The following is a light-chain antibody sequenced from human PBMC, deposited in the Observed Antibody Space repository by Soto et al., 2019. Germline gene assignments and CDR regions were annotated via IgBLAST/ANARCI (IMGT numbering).Light chain of an antibody. CDR2: GAS. V-gene: IGKV3-20*01. Sequence: EIVLTQSPGTLSLSPGEIASLSCSASQSVRSNFLAWYQQKPGQAPRLLIYGASNRATGIPDRFSGSGSGTDFTLTITRPEPEDFAVYYCQQYGSSSWTFGQGTKV. CDR3: QQYGSSSWT. J-gene: IGKJ1*01. CDR1: QSVRSNF.